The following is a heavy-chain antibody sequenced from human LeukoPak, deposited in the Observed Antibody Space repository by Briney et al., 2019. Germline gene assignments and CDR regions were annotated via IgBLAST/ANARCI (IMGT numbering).Heavy chain of an antibody. CDR2: INPNSGGT. J-gene: IGHJ3*02. CDR1: GYTFTGYY. Sequence: GASVKVSCKASGYTFTGYYMHWVRQAPGQGLEWMGWINPNSGGTNYAQKSQGRVTMTRDTSISTAYMELSRLRSDDTAVYYCAREVLRYFDWLSDAFDIWGQGTMVTVSS. CDR3: AREVLRYFDWLSDAFDI. D-gene: IGHD3-9*01. V-gene: IGHV1-2*02.